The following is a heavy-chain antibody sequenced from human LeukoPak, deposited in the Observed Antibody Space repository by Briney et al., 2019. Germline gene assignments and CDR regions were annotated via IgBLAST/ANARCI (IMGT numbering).Heavy chain of an antibody. CDR1: GGSISSYY. D-gene: IGHD3-10*01. CDR3: ARGGIMVRGVMGFDY. CDR2: IYYSGST. J-gene: IGHJ4*02. Sequence: SETLSLTCTVSGGSISSYYWSWLRQPPGKGLEWIGYIYYSGSTNYNPSLKSRVTISVDTSKNQFSLKLSSVTAADTAVYYCARGGIMVRGVMGFDYWGQGTLVTVSS. V-gene: IGHV4-59*01.